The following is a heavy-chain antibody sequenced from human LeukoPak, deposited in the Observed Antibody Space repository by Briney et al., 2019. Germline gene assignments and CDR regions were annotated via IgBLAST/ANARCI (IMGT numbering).Heavy chain of an antibody. Sequence: RTSETLSLTCTVSGGSISSYYWSWIRQPPGKGLEWIGYVYYSGSTNYNPSLKSRVTISVDTSKNQFSLKLSSVTAADTAVYHCARAPYGDYADYWGQGTLVTVSS. V-gene: IGHV4-59*08. J-gene: IGHJ4*02. D-gene: IGHD4-17*01. CDR3: ARAPYGDYADY. CDR1: GGSISSYY. CDR2: VYYSGST.